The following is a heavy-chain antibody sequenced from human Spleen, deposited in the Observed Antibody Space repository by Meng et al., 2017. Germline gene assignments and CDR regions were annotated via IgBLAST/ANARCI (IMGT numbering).Heavy chain of an antibody. CDR3: ARGPTTMAHDFDY. CDR1: GGSFSDYY. D-gene: IGHD4-11*01. CDR2: INHSGST. J-gene: IGHJ4*02. V-gene: IGHV4-34*01. Sequence: QVQLQQWGAGLLKPSEPLSITCVVSGGSFSDYYWSWIRQPPGKGLEWIGEINHSGSTNYNPSLESRATISVDTSQNNLSLKLSSVTAADSAVYYCARGPTTMAHDFDYWGQGTLVTVSS.